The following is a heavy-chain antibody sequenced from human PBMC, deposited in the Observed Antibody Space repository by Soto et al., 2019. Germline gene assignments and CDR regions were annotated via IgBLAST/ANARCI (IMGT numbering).Heavy chain of an antibody. Sequence: PSETLSLTCAVYGGSFSGYYWSWIRQPPGKGLEWIGEINHSGSTNYNPSLKSRVTISVDTSKNQFSLKLSSVTAADTAVYYCARGPLSPPKGDSRPQFDYWGQGALVTVSS. V-gene: IGHV4-34*01. D-gene: IGHD3-22*01. CDR3: ARGPLSPPKGDSRPQFDY. CDR2: INHSGST. J-gene: IGHJ4*02. CDR1: GGSFSGYY.